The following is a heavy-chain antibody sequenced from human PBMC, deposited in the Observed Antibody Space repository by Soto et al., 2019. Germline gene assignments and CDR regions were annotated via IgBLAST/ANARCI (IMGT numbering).Heavy chain of an antibody. J-gene: IGHJ4*02. CDR1: GFTFSSHG. V-gene: IGHV3-33*01. Sequence: GGSLRLSCVASGFTFSSHGMHWVRQAPGKGLEWVALIWYDGSNKYYVDSVKGRFTISRDNSKNTLYLQMNSLRVEDTAFYYCARDNGQDYGSPFDYWGQGTLVTVSS. D-gene: IGHD3-10*01. CDR3: ARDNGQDYGSPFDY. CDR2: IWYDGSNK.